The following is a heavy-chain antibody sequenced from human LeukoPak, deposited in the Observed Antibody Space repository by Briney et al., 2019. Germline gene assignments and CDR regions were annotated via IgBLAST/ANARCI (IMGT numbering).Heavy chain of an antibody. D-gene: IGHD3-16*02. CDR2: IYYSGST. V-gene: IGHV4-39*01. J-gene: IGHJ4*02. Sequence: PSETLSLTCTVSGGSISSNNYYWGWIRQPPGKGLEWIGSIYYSGSTYNNPSLKSRVTISVDTTKNQFSLKLTSVTAADTAVYNCARVRGLGVITPYFDYWGQGTLVTVSS. CDR3: ARVRGLGVITPYFDY. CDR1: GGSISSNNYY.